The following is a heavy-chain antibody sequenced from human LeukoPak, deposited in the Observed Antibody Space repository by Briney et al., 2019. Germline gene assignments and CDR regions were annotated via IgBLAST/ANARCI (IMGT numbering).Heavy chain of an antibody. J-gene: IGHJ4*02. V-gene: IGHV4-34*01. D-gene: IGHD1-26*01. Sequence: ASETLSLTCAVYGGSFSGYYWSWIRQPPGKGLEWIGEINHSGSTNYNPSLKSRVTISVDTSKKQFSLKLTSVTAADTAVYYCARRDGGRHQAFDYWGQGTLVTVSS. CDR3: ARRDGGRHQAFDY. CDR2: INHSGST. CDR1: GGSFSGYY.